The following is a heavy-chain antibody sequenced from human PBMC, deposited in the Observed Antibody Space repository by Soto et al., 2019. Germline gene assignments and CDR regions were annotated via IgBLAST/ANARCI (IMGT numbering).Heavy chain of an antibody. CDR3: AGYGGNSV. V-gene: IGHV3-53*01. CDR2: IYNDGST. Sequence: EVRLVESGGGLTQPGGSLRLSCAVSGFTVGSNHVTWVRQATGKGLQWVSAIYNDGSTYYADSVKGRFTISRDNSKNAVFLQMNSLRAEDTAVYFCAGYGGNSVWGQGTLVTVSS. J-gene: IGHJ4*02. CDR1: GFTVGSNH. D-gene: IGHD4-17*01.